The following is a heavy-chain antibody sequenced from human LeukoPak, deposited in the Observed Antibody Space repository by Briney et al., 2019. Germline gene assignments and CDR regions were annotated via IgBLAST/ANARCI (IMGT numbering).Heavy chain of an antibody. CDR2: ISYDGSNK. V-gene: IGHV3-30*04. J-gene: IGHJ6*03. CDR3: AKPHIATPGEYYYYYMDV. D-gene: IGHD6-13*01. CDR1: GFTFSSYA. Sequence: GGSLRLSCAASGFTFSSYAMHWVRQAPGKGLEWVAVISYDGSNKYYADSVKGRFTISRDNSKNTLYLQMNSLRAEDTAVYYCAKPHIATPGEYYYYYMDVWGKGTTVTISS.